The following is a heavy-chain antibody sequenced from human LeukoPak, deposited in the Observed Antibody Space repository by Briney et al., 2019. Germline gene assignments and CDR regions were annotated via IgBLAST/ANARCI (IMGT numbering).Heavy chain of an antibody. CDR2: IYPDDSDT. J-gene: IGHJ5*02. Sequence: GESLKISCKHSEYSFPNYCIGWVRQMPGKGLEWMGIIYPDDSDTRYSPSFQGQVTISADKSISTAYLQWSSLKASDTAMYYCARRLSSSGWYRWGQGTLVTVSS. CDR3: ARRLSSSGWYR. D-gene: IGHD6-19*01. V-gene: IGHV5-51*01. CDR1: EYSFPNYC.